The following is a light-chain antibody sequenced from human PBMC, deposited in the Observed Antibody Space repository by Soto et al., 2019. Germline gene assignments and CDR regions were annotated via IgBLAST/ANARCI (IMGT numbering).Light chain of an antibody. J-gene: IGKJ4*01. Sequence: EIVMTQSPATLSVSPGERATLSCRASQSVSSNLAWYQQKPGQAPRLLIYGASTRATGIPARCSGSGSGTEFTFTISSLQSEDFAVYYCHQYNNWPPLTFGGGTKVEIK. V-gene: IGKV3-15*01. CDR3: HQYNNWPPLT. CDR2: GAS. CDR1: QSVSSN.